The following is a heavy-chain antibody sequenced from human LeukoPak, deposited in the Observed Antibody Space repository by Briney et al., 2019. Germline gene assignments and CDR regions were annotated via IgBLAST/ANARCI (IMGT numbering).Heavy chain of an antibody. D-gene: IGHD6-25*01. CDR1: GFTFDDFG. Sequence: PGGSLRLSCAASGFTFDDFGMTWVRHVPGKGLEWVSSLNWNGGFRAYADSVKGRFTISRDNAKNSLYLQMNSLRAEDTALYYCARVFSDSGFDYWGQGTLVTVSS. CDR3: ARVFSDSGFDY. J-gene: IGHJ4*02. CDR2: LNWNGGFR. V-gene: IGHV3-20*04.